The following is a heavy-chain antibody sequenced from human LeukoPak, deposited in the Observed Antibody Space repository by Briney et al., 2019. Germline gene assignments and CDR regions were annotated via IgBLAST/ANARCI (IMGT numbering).Heavy chain of an antibody. J-gene: IGHJ4*02. V-gene: IGHV3-53*05. D-gene: IGHD3-22*01. CDR3: AKDSGTYYYDSSGYGFDY. Sequence: PGGSLRLSCAASGFTVNNNYMTWVRQAPGKGLEWVSVLYSNSITYYADSVKGRFTISRDNAKNSLYLQMNSLRAEDTALYYCAKDSGTYYYDSSGYGFDYWGQGTLVTVSS. CDR2: LYSNSIT. CDR1: GFTVNNNY.